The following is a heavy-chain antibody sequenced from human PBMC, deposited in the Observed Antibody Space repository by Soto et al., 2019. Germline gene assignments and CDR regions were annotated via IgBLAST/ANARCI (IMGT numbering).Heavy chain of an antibody. V-gene: IGHV1-2*04. CDR1: GYTFTGYY. D-gene: IGHD6-6*01. CDR3: ARDYGSSSSGMDV. Sequence: ASVKVSCKASGYTFTGYYMHWVRQAPGQGLEWMGWINPNSGGTNYAQKFKGWVTMTRDTSISTAYMELSRLRSDDTAVYYCARDYGSSSSGMDVWGQGTTVTVSS. CDR2: INPNSGGT. J-gene: IGHJ6*02.